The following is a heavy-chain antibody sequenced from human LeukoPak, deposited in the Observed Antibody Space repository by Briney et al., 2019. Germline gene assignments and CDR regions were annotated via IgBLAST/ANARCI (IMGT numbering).Heavy chain of an antibody. V-gene: IGHV1-69*13. CDR2: IIPIFGTA. D-gene: IGHD6-19*01. J-gene: IGHJ5*02. CDR3: ARTPIAVAGTQTGWFDP. Sequence: SVKVSCKASGGTFSSYAISWVRQAPGQGLEWMGGIIPIFGTANYAQKFQGRVTITADESTSTAYMELSSLRSEDTAVYYCARTPIAVAGTQTGWFDPWGQGTLVTVSS. CDR1: GGTFSSYA.